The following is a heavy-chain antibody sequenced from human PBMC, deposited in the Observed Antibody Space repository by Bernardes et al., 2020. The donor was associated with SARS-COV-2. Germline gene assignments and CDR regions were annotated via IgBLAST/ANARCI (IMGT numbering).Heavy chain of an antibody. Sequence: GGSLRLSCAASGFTFSNYAMTWVRQAPGKGLEWVSAFSGGSSDTYYADSVKGRFTISRDNSENTLFLQMSSLRADDTAVYYCAKALGPNPGAFDIWGQGTMVTVSS. J-gene: IGHJ3*02. D-gene: IGHD1-26*01. V-gene: IGHV3-23*01. CDR3: AKALGPNPGAFDI. CDR1: GFTFSNYA. CDR2: FSGGSSDT.